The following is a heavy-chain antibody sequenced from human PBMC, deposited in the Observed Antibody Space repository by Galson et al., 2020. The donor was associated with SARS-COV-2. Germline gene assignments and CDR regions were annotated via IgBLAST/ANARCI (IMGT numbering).Heavy chain of an antibody. J-gene: IGHJ6*02. CDR3: ARGVGGMNV. Sequence: TGGSLRLSCAPTGFTIYGNYINWVRQAPGKGPEWVSIIYAYSGTNTYYADSVRGRFTISRHNSENTVYLQMNSLRVEDTAVYYCARGVGGMNVWGQGTTVTVSS. CDR2: IYAYSGTNT. D-gene: IGHD3-10*01. V-gene: IGHV3-53*04. CDR1: GFTIYGNY.